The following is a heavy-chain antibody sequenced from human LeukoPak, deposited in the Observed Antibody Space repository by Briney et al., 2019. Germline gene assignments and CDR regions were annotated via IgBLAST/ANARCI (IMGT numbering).Heavy chain of an antibody. J-gene: IGHJ4*02. CDR1: GGSTSSYY. V-gene: IGHV4-59*01. CDR3: ARGTAEWFDY. Sequence: SETLSLTCTVSGGSTSSYYWSWFRQPPGKGLEWIGYIYYSGSTNYNPSLKSRVTISVDTSKNQFSLKLSSVTAADTAVYYCARGTAEWFDYWGQETLVTVSS. D-gene: IGHD3-3*01. CDR2: IYYSGST.